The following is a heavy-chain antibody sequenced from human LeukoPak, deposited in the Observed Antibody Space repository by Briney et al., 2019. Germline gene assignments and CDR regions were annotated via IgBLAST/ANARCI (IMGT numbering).Heavy chain of an antibody. D-gene: IGHD2-15*01. CDR1: GFTFSDYY. J-gene: IGHJ4*02. CDR3: ASPQVD. CDR2: ISSSGSTM. V-gene: IGHV3-11*01. Sequence: GGSLRLSCAASGFTFSDYYMSCIRQAPGKGLEWVSYISSSGSTMYYADSVKGRFTISRDNAKHSLYLQMNSLRAGDTAVYYCASPQVDWGQGTLVTVSS.